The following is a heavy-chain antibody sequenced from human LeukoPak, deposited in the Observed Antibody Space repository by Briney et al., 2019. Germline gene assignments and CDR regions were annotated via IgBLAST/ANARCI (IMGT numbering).Heavy chain of an antibody. CDR3: ARGRLDYYMDV. J-gene: IGHJ6*03. Sequence: PSETLSLTCAVYGGSLSGYFWSWIRQPPGKGLEWIGEIHHTGATNYKPSLKSRVSISLDMSKNQLSLEMRSVTAADTAVYYCARGRLDYYMDVWGRGTTVTVSS. V-gene: IGHV4-34*01. CDR1: GGSLSGYF. CDR2: IHHTGAT. D-gene: IGHD3-9*01.